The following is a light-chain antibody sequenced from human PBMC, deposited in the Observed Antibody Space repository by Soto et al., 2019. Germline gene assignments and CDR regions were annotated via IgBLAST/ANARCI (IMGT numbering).Light chain of an antibody. Sequence: QSVLTQPPSASGTPGQRVTISCSGSSSNLGSNYVYWYQQLPGTAPKLLIYRNNQRPSGVPDRFSGSKSGTSASLAISGLRSEDEADYYCAAWDDSLSGQVFGTGTKLTVL. CDR2: RNN. CDR3: AAWDDSLSGQV. J-gene: IGLJ1*01. V-gene: IGLV1-47*01. CDR1: SSNLGSNY.